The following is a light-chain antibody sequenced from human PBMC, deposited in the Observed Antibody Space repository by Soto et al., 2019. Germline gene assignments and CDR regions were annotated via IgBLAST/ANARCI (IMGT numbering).Light chain of an antibody. CDR1: QTISTW. J-gene: IGKJ1*01. CDR2: DAS. CDR3: QQYDSYSRT. V-gene: IGKV1-5*01. Sequence: DIQMTQSPSTLSASVGDRVPITCRASQTISTWLAWYQQKPGKAPKLLIYDASSLQGGVPSRFSGSGSGTEFTLTISSLQPDDFATYYCQQYDSYSRTFGQGTKVDIK.